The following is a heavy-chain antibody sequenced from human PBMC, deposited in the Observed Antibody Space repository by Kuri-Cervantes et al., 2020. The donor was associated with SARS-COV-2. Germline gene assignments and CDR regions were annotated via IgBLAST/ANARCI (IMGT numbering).Heavy chain of an antibody. CDR1: RDTFTTFG. CDR2: FDPEDGET. V-gene: IGHV1-24*01. D-gene: IGHD2-15*01. J-gene: IGHJ5*02. CDR3: ATAPAVVAANWFDP. Sequence: ASVKVSCKASRDTFTTFGFSWVRQAPGQGLEWMGGFDPEDGETIYAQKFQGRVSMTEDTSTDTAYMELSSLRSEDTAVYYCATAPAVVAANWFDPWGQGTLVTVSS.